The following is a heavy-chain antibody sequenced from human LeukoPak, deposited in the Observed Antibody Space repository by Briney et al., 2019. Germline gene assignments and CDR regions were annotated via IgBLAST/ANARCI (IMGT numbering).Heavy chain of an antibody. J-gene: IGHJ3*02. CDR3: ARSGRILYHAFDI. CDR2: INPNSGGT. D-gene: IGHD2-8*01. V-gene: IGHV1-2*02. Sequence: ASVKVSCKPSGYTFTGYYIHWVRQAPGQGLEWMGWINPNSGGTNYAQKFQGRVTMTRDMSTSTVYMELSSLRSEDTAVYYCARSGRILYHAFDIWGQGTMVTVSS. CDR1: GYTFTGYY.